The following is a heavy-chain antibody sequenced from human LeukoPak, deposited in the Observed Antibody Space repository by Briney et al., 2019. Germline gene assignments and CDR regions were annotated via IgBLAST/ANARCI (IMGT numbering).Heavy chain of an antibody. D-gene: IGHD6-19*01. CDR3: ARQGAGTIRYYYYYGMDV. V-gene: IGHV4-34*01. CDR1: GGSFSDFY. CDR2: VHHSGST. Sequence: SETLSLTCAVYGGSFSDFYWSRIRQPPGKGQEWIGEVHHSGSTNYNPSLKSRVTISGDTSKNQFSLKLSSVTAADTAVYYCARQGAGTIRYYYYYGMDVWGQGTTVTVSS. J-gene: IGHJ6*02.